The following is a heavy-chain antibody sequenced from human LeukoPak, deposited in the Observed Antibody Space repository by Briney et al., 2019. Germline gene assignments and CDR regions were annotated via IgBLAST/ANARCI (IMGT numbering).Heavy chain of an antibody. CDR1: GFTFDDYG. V-gene: IGHV3-21*01. J-gene: IGHJ4*02. Sequence: GGSLRLSCAASGFTFDDYGMSWVRQPPGKGLEWVSSISSSSSYIYYADSVKGRFTISRDNAKNSLYLQMNSLRAEDTAVYYCARGVVDYYDFWSGYYTGDYFDYWGQGTLVTVSS. D-gene: IGHD3-3*01. CDR2: ISSSSSYI. CDR3: ARGVVDYYDFWSGYYTGDYFDY.